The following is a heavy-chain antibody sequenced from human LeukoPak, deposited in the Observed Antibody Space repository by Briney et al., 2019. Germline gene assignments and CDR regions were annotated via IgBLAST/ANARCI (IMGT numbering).Heavy chain of an antibody. D-gene: IGHD3-16*01. CDR3: AREGSYGLGDL. CDR1: GFSFSQYS. CDR2: ISYDGSNK. V-gene: IGHV3-30*03. J-gene: IGHJ2*01. Sequence: GGSLRLSCTVSGFSFSQYSIHWVRQAPGKGLEWVAVISYDGSNKYYADSVKGRFTISRDNSKNTLYLQMNSLRAEDTAVYYCAREGSYGLGDLWGRGTLVTVSS.